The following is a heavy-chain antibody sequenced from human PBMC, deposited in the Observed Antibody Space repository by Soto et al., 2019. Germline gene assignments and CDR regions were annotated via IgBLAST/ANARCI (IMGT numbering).Heavy chain of an antibody. Sequence: QITLKESGPTLVKPTQTLTLTCTFSGFSLSTRGVGVGWIRQPPGKALEWLALIYWDDDKRYSPSLKSRLTIPKEPSKNQVVLTMTNMDPVDTATYYCAHKGGGDRILDYWGQGTLVTVSS. CDR1: GFSLSTRGVG. CDR2: IYWDDDK. J-gene: IGHJ4*02. D-gene: IGHD3-16*01. V-gene: IGHV2-5*02. CDR3: AHKGGGDRILDY.